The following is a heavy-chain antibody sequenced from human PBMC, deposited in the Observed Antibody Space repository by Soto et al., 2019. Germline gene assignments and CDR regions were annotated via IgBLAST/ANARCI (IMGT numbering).Heavy chain of an antibody. CDR3: AKARHSGDFAGSYDS. CDR2: IGGRGGNA. J-gene: IGHJ5*02. CDR1: GFSFIDYA. Sequence: VGSLRLSCAASGFSFIDYATNWVRQVPGRGLEYVAGIGGRGGNAFYADSMKGRFSISRDNSKNTVYLHMHNLRADDSAMYYCAKARHSGDFAGSYDSWGQGTLVTVSS. V-gene: IGHV3-23*01. D-gene: IGHD2-21*02.